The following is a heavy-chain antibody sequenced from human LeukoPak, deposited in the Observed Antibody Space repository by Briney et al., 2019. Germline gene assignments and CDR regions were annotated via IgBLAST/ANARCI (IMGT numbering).Heavy chain of an antibody. J-gene: IGHJ4*02. D-gene: IGHD7-27*01. CDR2: INPNSGDT. Sequence: ASVKVSRKASGYTFTGYFMHWVRQAPGQGLEWMGRINPNSGDTEYAQTFQGRVTMTRDTSISTAYMDLSRLRSDDTAVYYCARDLSSTSNWELDYWGQGTLVTVSS. V-gene: IGHV1-2*06. CDR1: GYTFTGYF. CDR3: ARDLSSTSNWELDY.